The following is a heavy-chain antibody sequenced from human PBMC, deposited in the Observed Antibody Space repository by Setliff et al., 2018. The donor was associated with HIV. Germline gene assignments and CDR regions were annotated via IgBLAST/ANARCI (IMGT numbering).Heavy chain of an antibody. V-gene: IGHV1-2*06. CDR3: ARGTRVGANDAFDV. CDR2: INPNSGGT. D-gene: IGHD1-26*01. CDR1: GYTFTGYY. J-gene: IGHJ3*01. Sequence: ASVKVSCKASGYTFTGYYMHWGRQAPGQGLEWMGRINPNSGGTKYGQKSQGRVTMTRDTSISTAYRELSRLRSDDTAVYYCARGTRVGANDAFDVWGQGTMVTVSS.